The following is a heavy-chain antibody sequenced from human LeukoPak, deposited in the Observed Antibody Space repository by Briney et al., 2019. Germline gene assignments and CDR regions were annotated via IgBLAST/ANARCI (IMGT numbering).Heavy chain of an antibody. Sequence: GGSLRLSCAASRFTFRSYGMHWVRQAPGKGLEWVSAFSGSGGSTYYADSVKGRFTISRDNSKNTLYLQMNSLRAEDTAVYYCAKSSPPPLRYWGQGTLVTVSS. V-gene: IGHV3-23*01. CDR1: RFTFRSYG. CDR3: AKSSPPPLRY. CDR2: FSGSGGST. J-gene: IGHJ4*02.